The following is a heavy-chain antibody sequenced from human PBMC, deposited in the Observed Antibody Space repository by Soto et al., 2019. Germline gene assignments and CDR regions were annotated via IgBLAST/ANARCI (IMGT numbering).Heavy chain of an antibody. CDR1: GGTFSSYA. CDR3: ARDRGTGTTPVPRSYGMDV. Sequence: QVQLVQSGAEVKKPGSSVKVSCKASGGTFSSYAISWVRQAPGHGLEWMGGIIPIFGTANYAQKFQGRVTITADESTSTAYMELSSLRAEDTAVYYCARDRGTGTTPVPRSYGMDVWGQGTTVTVSS. CDR2: IIPIFGTA. D-gene: IGHD1-1*01. V-gene: IGHV1-69*01. J-gene: IGHJ6*02.